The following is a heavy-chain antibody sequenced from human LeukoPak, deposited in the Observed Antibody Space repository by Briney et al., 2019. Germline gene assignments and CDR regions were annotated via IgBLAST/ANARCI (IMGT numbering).Heavy chain of an antibody. V-gene: IGHV3-74*01. D-gene: IGHD6-6*01. J-gene: IGHJ4*02. CDR2: INTDGSST. Sequence: GVLRLSCAASGFTFSSYWMHWVRQAPGKGLVWVSRINTDGSSTNYADSVKGRFTISRDNAKNTLYLQMNSLRVEDTAVYYCARDLYSSSSALGLFDYWGQGTLVTVSS. CDR1: GFTFSSYW. CDR3: ARDLYSSSSALGLFDY.